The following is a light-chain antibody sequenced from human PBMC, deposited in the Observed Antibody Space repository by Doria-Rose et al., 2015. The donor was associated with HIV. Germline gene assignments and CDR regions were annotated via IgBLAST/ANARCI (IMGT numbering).Light chain of an antibody. CDR3: HQAYSTPLT. CDR2: AAS. Sequence: RVTITCRAGQIIDNYLNWYQQKPGKAPKLLIYAASSLRSGVPSRFSGSGSGRDFTLTINSLQREDFATYSCHQAYSTPLTFGGGTKVEIE. V-gene: IGKV1-39*01. J-gene: IGKJ4*01. CDR1: QIIDNY.